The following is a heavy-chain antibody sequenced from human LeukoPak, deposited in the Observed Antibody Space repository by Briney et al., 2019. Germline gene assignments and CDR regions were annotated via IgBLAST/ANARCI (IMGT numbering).Heavy chain of an antibody. J-gene: IGHJ5*01. CDR2: IYPGDSDT. CDR3: ARLPYCSSATCHNNWFDS. D-gene: IGHD2-2*01. V-gene: IGHV5-51*01. CDR1: GYSFISYW. Sequence: GESLKISCQGSGYSFISYWLGWVRQMPGKGLEWMGIIYPGDSDTRYSPSFQGQVTISADKSITTAYLQWSSLKASDTAMYYCARLPYCSSATCHNNWFDSWGQGTLVTVSS.